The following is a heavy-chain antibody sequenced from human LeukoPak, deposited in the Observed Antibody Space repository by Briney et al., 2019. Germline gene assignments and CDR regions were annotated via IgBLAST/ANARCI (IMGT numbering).Heavy chain of an antibody. Sequence: SETLSLTCTVSGGSISSYYWSWIRQPAGKGLEWIGRIYTSGSTNYNPSLKSRVTMSVDTSKNQFSLKLSSVTAADTAVYYCAREGVGAIYYYYYMDVWGKGTTVTVSS. CDR1: GGSISSYY. D-gene: IGHD1-26*01. CDR3: AREGVGAIYYYYYMDV. V-gene: IGHV4-4*07. J-gene: IGHJ6*03. CDR2: IYTSGST.